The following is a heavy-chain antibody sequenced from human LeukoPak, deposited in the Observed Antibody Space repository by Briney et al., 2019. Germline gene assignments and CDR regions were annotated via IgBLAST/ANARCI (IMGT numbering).Heavy chain of an antibody. Sequence: GGSLRLSCAASGFTFSSYWMSWVRQAPGKGLEWVANIKQDGSEKYYVDSVKGRFTISRDNSKNTLYLQMNSLKTEDTAVYYCTTDKGYDYVWGSYRYPSQFDYWGQGTLVTVSS. V-gene: IGHV3-7*03. CDR1: GFTFSSYW. CDR3: TTDKGYDYVWGSYRYPSQFDY. CDR2: IKQDGSEK. D-gene: IGHD3-16*02. J-gene: IGHJ4*02.